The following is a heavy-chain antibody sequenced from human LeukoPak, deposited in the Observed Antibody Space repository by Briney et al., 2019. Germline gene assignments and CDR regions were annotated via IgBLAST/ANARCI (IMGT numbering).Heavy chain of an antibody. V-gene: IGHV3-23*01. CDR2: ISASGGST. Sequence: GGSLRLSCAASGFTFSSYWMHWVRQAPGKGLEWVSGISASGGSTYYADSVKGRFTISRDNSKNTLYVQMNSLRAEDTAVYYCAKDRYCSGGSCSGDFDYWGQGTLVTVSS. D-gene: IGHD2-15*01. J-gene: IGHJ4*02. CDR1: GFTFSSYW. CDR3: AKDRYCSGGSCSGDFDY.